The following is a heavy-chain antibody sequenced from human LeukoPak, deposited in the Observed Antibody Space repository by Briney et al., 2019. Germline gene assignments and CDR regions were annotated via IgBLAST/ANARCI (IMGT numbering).Heavy chain of an antibody. Sequence: PGRSLRLSCAASGFTFSSYAMHWVRQAPGKGLEWVAVISYDGSNKYYADSVKGRFTISRDNAKNSLYLQMNSLRVEDTAVYYCVRGGNVAAAHFDYWGQGTLVTVSS. CDR1: GFTFSSYA. CDR3: VRGGNVAAAHFDY. CDR2: ISYDGSNK. J-gene: IGHJ4*02. V-gene: IGHV3-30-3*01. D-gene: IGHD6-25*01.